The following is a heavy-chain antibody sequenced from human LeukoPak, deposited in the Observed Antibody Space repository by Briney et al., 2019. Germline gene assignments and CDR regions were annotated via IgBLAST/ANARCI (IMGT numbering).Heavy chain of an antibody. CDR3: TRHDMATNAFDI. J-gene: IGHJ3*02. Sequence: PGGSLRLSCAASGFTFSGSGMHWVRQTSGKGLEWVGRIRSKTNSYATAYAASVKGRFTISRDDSKNTAYLQMNSLKTEDTAVYYCTRHDMATNAFDIWGQGTMVTVSS. CDR1: GFTFSGSG. V-gene: IGHV3-73*01. D-gene: IGHD5-24*01. CDR2: IRSKTNSYAT.